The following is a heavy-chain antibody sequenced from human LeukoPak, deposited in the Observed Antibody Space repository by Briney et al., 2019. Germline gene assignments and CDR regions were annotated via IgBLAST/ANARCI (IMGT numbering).Heavy chain of an antibody. CDR1: GFTFSDYY. CDR3: TSEIWQQLVLDDY. D-gene: IGHD6-13*01. J-gene: IGHJ4*02. CDR2: IKSKTDGGTT. V-gene: IGHV3-15*01. Sequence: GGSLRLSCAASGFTFSDYYMSWIRQAPGKGLEWVGRIKSKTDGGTTDYAAPVKGRFTISRDDSKNTLYLQMNSLKTEDTAVCYCTSEIWQQLVLDDYWGQGTLVTVSS.